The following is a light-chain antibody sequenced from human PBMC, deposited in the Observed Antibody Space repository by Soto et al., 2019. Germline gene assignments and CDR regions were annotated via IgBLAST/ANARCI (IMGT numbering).Light chain of an antibody. CDR3: QQYNNWPFS. CDR1: QGVTTN. V-gene: IGKV3-15*01. Sequence: EIVMTQSPGTLSVSLGERATLXXRAGQGVTTNFAWYQQKSGESPRXLIYEVSIRATGVPARFSGTGAETDFTLTISGLQSEDSAVYFCQQYNNWPFSFGQGTRLEIK. J-gene: IGKJ5*01. CDR2: EVS.